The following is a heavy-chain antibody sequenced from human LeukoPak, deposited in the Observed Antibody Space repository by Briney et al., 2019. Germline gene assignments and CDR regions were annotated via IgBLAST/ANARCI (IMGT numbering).Heavy chain of an antibody. J-gene: IGHJ4*02. CDR2: ISYDGSNK. Sequence: GGSLRLSCAASGFTFSSYGMHWVRQAPGKGLEWVAVISYDGSNKYYADSVKGRFTISRDNSKNTLYLQMNSLRAEDTAVYYCAKMEYCGSGSPHQPLVHWGQGTLVTVSS. V-gene: IGHV3-30*18. D-gene: IGHD3-10*01. CDR3: AKMEYCGSGSPHQPLVH. CDR1: GFTFSSYG.